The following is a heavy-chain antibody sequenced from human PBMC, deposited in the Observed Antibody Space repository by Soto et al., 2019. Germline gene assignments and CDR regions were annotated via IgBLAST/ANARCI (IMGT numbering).Heavy chain of an antibody. V-gene: IGHV3-48*02. CDR3: ARIKLVEWFFINVDVYDMDV. D-gene: IGHD3-3*01. CDR1: GFSLSDYA. Sequence: GGSLRLSCVASGFSLSDYAVNWVRQAPGKGLEWVSFISSDSRTIYYADSVEGRFTVSRDNARNSVSLQMDSLRDEDAAVYYCARIKLVEWFFINVDVYDMDVWGQGTPVTAP. CDR2: ISSDSRTI. J-gene: IGHJ6*02.